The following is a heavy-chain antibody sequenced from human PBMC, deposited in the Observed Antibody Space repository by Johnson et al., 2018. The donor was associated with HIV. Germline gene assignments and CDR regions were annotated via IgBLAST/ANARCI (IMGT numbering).Heavy chain of an antibody. CDR2: INWNGGST. CDR3: AKSPLGRLREGAFDI. CDR1: GFTFSNAW. D-gene: IGHD7-27*01. Sequence: VQLVESGGGLVKPGGSLRLSCAASGFTFSNAWMSWARQAPGKGLEWVSGINWNGGSTGYADSVKGRFTISRDNAKNSLYLQRNSLRAEDTAVYYCAKSPLGRLREGAFDIWGQGTMVTVSS. J-gene: IGHJ3*02. V-gene: IGHV3-20*04.